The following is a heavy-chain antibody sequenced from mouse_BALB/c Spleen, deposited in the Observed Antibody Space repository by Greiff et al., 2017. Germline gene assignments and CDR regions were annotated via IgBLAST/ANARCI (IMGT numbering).Heavy chain of an antibody. J-gene: IGHJ1*01. D-gene: IGHD2-1*01. V-gene: IGHV1-4*02. CDR3: ARRGNGGYFDV. CDR2: INPSTGYT. Sequence: VQLQQSAAELARPGASVKMSCKASGYTFTSYWMHWVKQRPGQGLEWIGYINPSTGYTEYNQKFKDKATLTADKSSSTAYMQLSSLTSEDSAVYYCARRGNGGYFDVWGAGTTVTVSS. CDR1: GYTFTSYW.